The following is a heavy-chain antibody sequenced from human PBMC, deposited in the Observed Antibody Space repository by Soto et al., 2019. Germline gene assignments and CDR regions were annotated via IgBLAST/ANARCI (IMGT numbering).Heavy chain of an antibody. D-gene: IGHD3-10*02. CDR3: ARDGAASMFAWFDP. CDR2: ISYDGSNK. J-gene: IGHJ5*02. V-gene: IGHV3-30-3*01. Sequence: QVQLVESGGGVVQTGRSLRLSCAASGFTFSSYAMHWVRQAPGQWLEWVAVISYDGSNKYYADSVKGRFTIYRDNSKNTLYLQMNSLRAEYTAVYYCARDGAASMFAWFDPWGQGTLVTVSS. CDR1: GFTFSSYA.